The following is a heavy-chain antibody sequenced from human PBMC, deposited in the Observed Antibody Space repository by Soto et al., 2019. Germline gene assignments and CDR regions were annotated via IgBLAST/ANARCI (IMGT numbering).Heavy chain of an antibody. CDR2: IIPIFGIA. CDR1: GGTFSSYA. Sequence: SVKVSCKASGGTFSSYAISWVRQAPGQGLEWMGGIIPIFGIANYAQKFQGRVTITADESTSTAYMELSSLRSEDTAVYYCASASGAGPYDYSNYWFVYYYYYGMDVWGQGTTVTVSS. V-gene: IGHV1-69*13. J-gene: IGHJ6*02. CDR3: ASASGAGPYDYSNYWFVYYYYYGMDV. D-gene: IGHD4-4*01.